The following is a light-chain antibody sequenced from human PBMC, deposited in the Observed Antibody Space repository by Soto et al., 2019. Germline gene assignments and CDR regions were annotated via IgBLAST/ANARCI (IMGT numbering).Light chain of an antibody. J-gene: IGLJ1*01. CDR2: DVS. Sequence: QSALTQPASVSGSPGQSITISCTGASSDIGDYNSVSWYQQHPGKAPKLLIYDVSNRPSGVSDRFSGSKSGDTASLTISGLQAEDEAHYHCSAYPSSSTPYVFGTGTKLTVL. V-gene: IGLV2-14*03. CDR3: SAYPSSSTPYV. CDR1: SSDIGDYNS.